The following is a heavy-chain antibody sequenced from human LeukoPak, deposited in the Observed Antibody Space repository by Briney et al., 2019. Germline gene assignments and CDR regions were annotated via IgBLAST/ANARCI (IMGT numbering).Heavy chain of an antibody. CDR1: GGSISSRSYY. D-gene: IGHD2-2*01. J-gene: IGHJ3*02. Sequence: SETLSLTCTVSGGSISSRSYYSGWIRQPPGKGLEWIGNMYYSGSTYYHPSLKSRVTISVDTSKNQFSLKLSSVTAADTAVYYCARLPATGCSSTSCYAHDAFDIWGQGKMVTVSS. CDR2: MYYSGST. V-gene: IGHV4-39*01. CDR3: ARLPATGCSSTSCYAHDAFDI.